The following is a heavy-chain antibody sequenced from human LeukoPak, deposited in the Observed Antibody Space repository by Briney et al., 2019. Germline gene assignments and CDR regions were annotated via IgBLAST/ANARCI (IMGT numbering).Heavy chain of an antibody. CDR2: ISAPNGNT. CDR3: ARGEDYGDHMLNY. D-gene: IGHD4-17*01. V-gene: IGHV1-18*01. Sequence: ASVKVSFKASGYTFTSYGITWVRQAAGQGLEWMAWISAPNGNTNYAQKLQGRVTLTTDTSTSTAYMELRSLGSDDTAVYYCARGEDYGDHMLNYWGRGTLVTVSS. J-gene: IGHJ4*02. CDR1: GYTFTSYG.